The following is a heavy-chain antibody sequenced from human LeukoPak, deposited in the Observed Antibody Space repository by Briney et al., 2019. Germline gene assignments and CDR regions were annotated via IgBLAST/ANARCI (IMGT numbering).Heavy chain of an antibody. CDR2: IYHTGST. Sequence: PSETLSLTCTVSGYSISSGYYWAWLRQTPGKGLEWIGNIYHTGSTYYNPSLKSRVTISVDTSRNQFSLKLNSVTAADTAVYYCARGYSSSWYLNWFDPWGQGTLVTVSS. D-gene: IGHD6-13*01. V-gene: IGHV4-38-2*02. CDR1: GYSISSGYY. CDR3: ARGYSSSWYLNWFDP. J-gene: IGHJ5*02.